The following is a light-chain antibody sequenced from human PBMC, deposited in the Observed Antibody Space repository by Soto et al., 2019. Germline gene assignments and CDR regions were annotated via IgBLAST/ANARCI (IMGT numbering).Light chain of an antibody. Sequence: QSALTQPPSASGSPGQSVTISCTGTSTDIGGYDYVSWYQHLPGKAPKLIIYEVTKRPSGVPDRFSGSKSGNTASLTVSGLRAEDESDYFCSSYAGSNNFVLFGGGTKLTVL. CDR2: EVT. V-gene: IGLV2-8*01. CDR3: SSYAGSNNFVL. CDR1: STDIGGYDY. J-gene: IGLJ2*01.